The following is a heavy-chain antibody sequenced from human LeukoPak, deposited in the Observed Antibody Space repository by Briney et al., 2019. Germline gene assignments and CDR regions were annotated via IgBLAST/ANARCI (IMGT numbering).Heavy chain of an antibody. CDR2: INPNSGGT. V-gene: IGHV1-2*04. D-gene: IGHD3-10*01. J-gene: IGHJ5*02. Sequence: ASVKVSCKASGYTFTGYYMHWVRQAPGQGLEWMGWINPNSGGTNYAQKFQGWVTMTRDTSISTAYMELSRLRSDDTAVYYCARDIKLLWFGDRANWFDPWGQGTLVTVSS. CDR1: GYTFTGYY. CDR3: ARDIKLLWFGDRANWFDP.